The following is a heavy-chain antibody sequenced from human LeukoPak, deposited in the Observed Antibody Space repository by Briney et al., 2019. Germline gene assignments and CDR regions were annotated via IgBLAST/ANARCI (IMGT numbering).Heavy chain of an antibody. J-gene: IGHJ4*02. CDR2: VSGSGAIA. V-gene: IGHV3-23*01. D-gene: IGHD1-26*01. CDR1: GFTFTNNL. CDR3: ARDRSIGTYYTFDS. Sequence: GGSLRLSCAASGFTFTNNLMSWVGQAPGQGLEWVSPVSGSGAIAYYTDSGKGRFTISRDNSKNTLYLQMSSLTAKDTAVYYCARDRSIGTYYTFDSWGQGTLVTVSS.